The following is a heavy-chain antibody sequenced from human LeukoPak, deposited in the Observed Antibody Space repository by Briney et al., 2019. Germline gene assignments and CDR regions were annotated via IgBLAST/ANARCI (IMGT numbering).Heavy chain of an antibody. CDR2: IRYDGTKK. CDR3: AKVPYSSSWYAPEFDY. D-gene: IGHD6-13*01. V-gene: IGHV3-30*02. CDR1: GFTFSSYG. J-gene: IGHJ4*02. Sequence: AGGSLRLSCAASGFTFSSYGMHWAGQAPGKGPEWVAVIRYDGTKKYYADSVKGRFTISRDNSKNTLDLQMDSLRAEDTAVYYCAKVPYSSSWYAPEFDYWGQGTLVTVSS.